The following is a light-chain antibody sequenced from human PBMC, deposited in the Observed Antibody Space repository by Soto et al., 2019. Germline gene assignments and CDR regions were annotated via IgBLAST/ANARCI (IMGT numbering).Light chain of an antibody. V-gene: IGKV3-20*01. J-gene: IGKJ5*01. CDR1: QSVSSN. CDR3: QQYGSSLIT. Sequence: EIVLTQSPATLSVSPGERATFSCRASQSVSSNLAWYQQKPGQAPRLLIHGATTRATGIPARFSGSGSGTEFTLTISRLEPEDFAVYYCQQYGSSLITFGQGTRLEIK. CDR2: GAT.